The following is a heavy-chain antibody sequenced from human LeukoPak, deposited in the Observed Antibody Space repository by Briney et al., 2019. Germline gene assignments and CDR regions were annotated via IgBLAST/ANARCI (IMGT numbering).Heavy chain of an antibody. CDR3: AKEGKTRNWNYYQAKSVY. J-gene: IGHJ4*02. V-gene: IGHV3-23*01. CDR1: GFTFSSYA. CDR2: ISGSGGSA. D-gene: IGHD1-7*01. Sequence: GGSLRLSCAASGFTFSSYAMSWVRQAPGKGLEWVSAISGSGGSAYYADSVKGRFTISRDNSKNTLYLQMNSLRAEDTAVYYCAKEGKTRNWNYYQAKSVYWGQGTLVTVSS.